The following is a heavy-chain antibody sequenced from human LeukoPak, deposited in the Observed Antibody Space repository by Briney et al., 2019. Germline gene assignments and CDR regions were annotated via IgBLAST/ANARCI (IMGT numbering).Heavy chain of an antibody. D-gene: IGHD3-3*02. J-gene: IGHJ4*02. CDR3: ARGLLPLAY. V-gene: IGHV4-34*01. Sequence: SETLSLTCTVSGGSISSFYWSWIRQPPGKGLEWIGEINHSGSTNYNPSLKSRVTISVDTSKNQFSLKLSSVTAADTAVYYCARGLLPLAYWGQGTLVTVSS. CDR2: INHSGST. CDR1: GGSISSFY.